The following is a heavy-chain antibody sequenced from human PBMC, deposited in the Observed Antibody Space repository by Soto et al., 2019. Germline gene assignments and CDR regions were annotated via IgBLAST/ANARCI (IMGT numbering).Heavy chain of an antibody. J-gene: IGHJ4*02. Sequence: GLEWMGWMNPNSGNTGYAQKFQGRVTMTRNTSISTAYMELSSLRSEDTAVYYFSKLGYCISTLCRLFAYWGKRTLVLVSS. V-gene: IGHV1-8*01. CDR2: MNPNSGNT. D-gene: IGHD2-2*01. CDR3: SKLGYCISTLCRLFAY.